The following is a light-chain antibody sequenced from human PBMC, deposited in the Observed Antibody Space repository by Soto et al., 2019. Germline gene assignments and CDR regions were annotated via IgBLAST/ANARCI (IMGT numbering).Light chain of an antibody. CDR1: EGISNF. Sequence: DIQMTQSPSSLSASVGDRVTITCRASEGISNFLAWYQQKPGKVPKLLIFAASTLLSGVPSRFSGSGSGTEFPLTITSLLHEDVGTYYCQKYDSAPRVFGPGTKVEI. J-gene: IGKJ3*01. CDR3: QKYDSAPRV. V-gene: IGKV1-27*01. CDR2: AAS.